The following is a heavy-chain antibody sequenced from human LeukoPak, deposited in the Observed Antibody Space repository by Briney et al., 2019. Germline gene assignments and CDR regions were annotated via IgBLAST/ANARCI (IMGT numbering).Heavy chain of an antibody. CDR2: LNEDGRIT. CDR1: GFTLSSHW. CDR3: ARCFSGYRDY. D-gene: IGHD3-22*01. J-gene: IGHJ4*02. Sequence: GGSLRLSCAASGFTLSSHWVHWVRQAPGKGLVWVSRLNEDGRITNYADSVKGRFTISRDNAKNTVYLQMNSLRVEDTGVYYCARCFSGYRDYWGQGTQVSVSS. V-gene: IGHV3-74*01.